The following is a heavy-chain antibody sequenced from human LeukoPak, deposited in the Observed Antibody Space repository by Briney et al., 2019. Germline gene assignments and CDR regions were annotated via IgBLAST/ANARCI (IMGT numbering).Heavy chain of an antibody. CDR1: GYTFSTYW. CDR3: ARRVATSAPPYYTYGMDV. J-gene: IGHJ6*02. CDR2: IYPGDSDT. Sequence: GESLKISCKGSGYTFSTYWIAWVRQLPGKGLEWMGTIYPGDSDTRYGPSFQGQVTISADKSINTAYLQWSSLKASDTAMYYCARRVATSAPPYYTYGMDVWGQGTTVTVSS. V-gene: IGHV5-51*01. D-gene: IGHD1-26*01.